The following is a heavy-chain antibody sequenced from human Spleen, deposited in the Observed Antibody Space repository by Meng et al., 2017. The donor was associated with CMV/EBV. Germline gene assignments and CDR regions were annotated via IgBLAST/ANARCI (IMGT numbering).Heavy chain of an antibody. CDR3: ARDYGRIVGATIYYFDY. Sequence: ASVKVSCKASGYTFTGYYMHWVRQAPGQGLEWMGWINPDSGGTNYAQNFQGRVTMTRDTSINTAYMELTRLRSDDTAVYFCARDYGRIVGATIYYFDYWGQGTLVTVSS. D-gene: IGHD1-26*01. J-gene: IGHJ4*02. CDR2: INPDSGGT. CDR1: GYTFTGYY. V-gene: IGHV1-2*02.